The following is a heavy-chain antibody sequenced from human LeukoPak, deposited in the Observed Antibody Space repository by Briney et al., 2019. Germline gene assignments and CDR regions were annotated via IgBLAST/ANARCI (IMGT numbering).Heavy chain of an antibody. V-gene: IGHV1-69*05. CDR1: GYNFTSYG. CDR2: IIPIFGTA. Sequence: SVKVSCKASGYNFTSYGISWVRQAPGQGLEWMGRIIPIFGTANYAQKFQGRVTITTDESKSTAYMELSTLRSEDTAVYYCARSGRYCSSTSCYYYYYMDVWGKGTTVTVSS. D-gene: IGHD2-2*01. J-gene: IGHJ6*03. CDR3: ARSGRYCSSTSCYYYYYMDV.